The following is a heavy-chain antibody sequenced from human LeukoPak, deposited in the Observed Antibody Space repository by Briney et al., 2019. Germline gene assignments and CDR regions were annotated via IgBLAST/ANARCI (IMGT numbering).Heavy chain of an antibody. D-gene: IGHD4-23*01. Sequence: ASVKVSCKASGGTFINYYMHWVRQAPGQGLEWMGIINASGGSTSYAQKFQGRVTMTRDTSTSTVYMELSRLRSEDTAVYYCARDRDYGSNSDYFDSWGQGTLVTVSS. J-gene: IGHJ4*02. CDR3: ARDRDYGSNSDYFDS. V-gene: IGHV1-46*01. CDR2: INASGGST. CDR1: GGTFINYY.